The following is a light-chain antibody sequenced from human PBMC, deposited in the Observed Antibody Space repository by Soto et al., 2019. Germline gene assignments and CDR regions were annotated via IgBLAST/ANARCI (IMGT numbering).Light chain of an antibody. CDR1: QSISSW. CDR3: QQYNIFSPWT. J-gene: IGKJ1*01. Sequence: DIQMTQSPSTLSASVGDRVTITCRASQSISSWLAWYQQKTGKAPKLLIYKASSLEIGVPSRFSGSGSGTEFTHTISSLQPDDFATYYCQQYNIFSPWTFGQGTKVEIK. CDR2: KAS. V-gene: IGKV1-5*03.